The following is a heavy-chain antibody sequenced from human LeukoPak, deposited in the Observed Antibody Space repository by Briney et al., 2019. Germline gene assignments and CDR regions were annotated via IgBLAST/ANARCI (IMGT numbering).Heavy chain of an antibody. CDR3: ASPGVLPRTARLYYYYMDV. J-gene: IGHJ6*03. Sequence: ASVKVSCKASGYTFTSYDINWVRQATGQGLEWMGWMNPNSGNTGYAQKFQGRVTMTRNTSISTAYMELSSLRSEDTAVYYCASPGVLPRTARLYYYYMDVWGKGTTVTVSS. CDR1: GYTFTSYD. D-gene: IGHD6-6*01. V-gene: IGHV1-8*01. CDR2: MNPNSGNT.